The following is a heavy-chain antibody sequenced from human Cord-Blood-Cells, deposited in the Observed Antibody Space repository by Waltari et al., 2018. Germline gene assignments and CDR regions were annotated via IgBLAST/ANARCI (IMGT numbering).Heavy chain of an antibody. J-gene: IGHJ4*02. CDR1: GGSTSSYY. D-gene: IGHD6-13*01. CDR2: IYYSGST. V-gene: IGHV4-59*01. Sequence: QVQLQESGPGLVKPSETLSLTCTVSGGSTSSYYWSWIRQPPGKGLEWIGYIYYSGSTNYNPSLKSRVTISVDTSKNQFSLKLSSVTAADTAVYYCARGKSHSSFDYWGQGTLVTVSS. CDR3: ARGKSHSSFDY.